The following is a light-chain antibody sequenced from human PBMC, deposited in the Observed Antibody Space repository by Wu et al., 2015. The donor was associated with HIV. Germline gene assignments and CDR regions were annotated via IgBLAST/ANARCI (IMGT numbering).Light chain of an antibody. CDR1: QSVSSSY. V-gene: IGKV3-20*01. CDR3: HHYGVSLLFS. CDR2: GAS. J-gene: IGKJ3*01. Sequence: EIVLTQSPGTLSLSPGERATLSCRASQSVSSSYLAWYQQKPGQAHRLLIYGASKRATGIPDRFSGSGSGTDFTLTISRLEPEDFAVYYCHHYGVSLLFSFGPGTRVDIK.